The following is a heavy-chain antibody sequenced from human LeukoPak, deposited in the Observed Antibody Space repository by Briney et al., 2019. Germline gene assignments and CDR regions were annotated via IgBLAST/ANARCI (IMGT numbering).Heavy chain of an antibody. D-gene: IGHD1-26*01. CDR1: GGSFSGYY. V-gene: IGHV4-59*01. J-gene: IGHJ5*02. CDR2: IYYSGNT. CDR3: ARDPSPFYSGSYLGFDP. Sequence: SETLSLTCAVYGGSFSGYYWSWIRQPPGKGLEWIGYIYYSGNTNYNPSLKSRVTISVVTSKNQFSLKLSSVTAADTAAYYCARDPSPFYSGSYLGFDPWGQGTLVTVSS.